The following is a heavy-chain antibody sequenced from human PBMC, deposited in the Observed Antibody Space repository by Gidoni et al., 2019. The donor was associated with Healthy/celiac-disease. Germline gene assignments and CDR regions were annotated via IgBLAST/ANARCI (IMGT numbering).Heavy chain of an antibody. CDR2: ISSSSSYI. CDR3: ARDVGRWEWDDAFDI. Sequence: EVQLVESGGGLVKPGGSLRLSCAASGFTFSSYSMNWVRQAPGKGLEWVSSISSSSSYIYYADSVKGRFTISRDNAKNSLYLQMNSLRAEDTAVYYCARDVGRWEWDDAFDIWGQGTMVTVSS. CDR1: GFTFSSYS. J-gene: IGHJ3*02. D-gene: IGHD1-26*01. V-gene: IGHV3-21*01.